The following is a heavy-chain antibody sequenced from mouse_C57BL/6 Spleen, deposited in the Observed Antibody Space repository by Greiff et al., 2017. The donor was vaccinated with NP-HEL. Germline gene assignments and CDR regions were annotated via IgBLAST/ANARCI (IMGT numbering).Heavy chain of an antibody. CDR2: IYPGSGST. Sequence: QVQLQQPGAELVKPGASVKMSCKASGYTFTSYWITWVKQRPGQGLEWIGDIYPGSGSTNYNEKFKSKATLTVDTSSSTAYMQLSSLTSEDSAVYYCARADYDGFYAMDYWGQGTSVTVSS. V-gene: IGHV1-55*01. CDR3: ARADYDGFYAMDY. J-gene: IGHJ4*01. D-gene: IGHD2-4*01. CDR1: GYTFTSYW.